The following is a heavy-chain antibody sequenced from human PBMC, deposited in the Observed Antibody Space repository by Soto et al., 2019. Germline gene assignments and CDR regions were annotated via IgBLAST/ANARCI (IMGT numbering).Heavy chain of an antibody. J-gene: IGHJ6*02. CDR3: ARDQDSSGWTAYYYYGMDV. CDR1: GFTFSSYA. D-gene: IGHD6-19*01. V-gene: IGHV3-23*01. CDR2: ISTSGGST. Sequence: PGGSLRLSCAASGFTFSSYAMSWVRQAPGKGLEWVSTISTSGGSTYYADSVKGRFTISRDNSKNTLYLQMNSLRAEDTAVYYCARDQDSSGWTAYYYYGMDVWGQGTTVTVSS.